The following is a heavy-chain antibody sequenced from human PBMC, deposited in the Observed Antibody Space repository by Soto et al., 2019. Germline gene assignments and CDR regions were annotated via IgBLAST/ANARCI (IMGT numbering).Heavy chain of an antibody. Sequence: QVQLQESGPGLVKPSQTLSLACSVSGASINSGGYFWSWIRQLPGKGLEWIGYIHYSGTTYYNPSLKSRVGMAMDTSKNDFSLKLNSVTAADTAVFYCSRGCVETAMAFDYWGQGALFTVSS. V-gene: IGHV4-31*03. J-gene: IGHJ4*02. CDR2: IHYSGTT. CDR1: GASINSGGYF. CDR3: SRGCVETAMAFDY. D-gene: IGHD5-18*01.